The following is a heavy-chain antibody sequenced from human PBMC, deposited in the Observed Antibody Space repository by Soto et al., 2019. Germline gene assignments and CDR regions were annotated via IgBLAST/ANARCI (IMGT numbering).Heavy chain of an antibody. CDR2: IAHDGSNT. J-gene: IGHJ4*02. V-gene: IGHV3-30*18. D-gene: IGHD1-26*01. CDR1: GFTFNYYG. Sequence: QVQLMESGGGVVQPGRSLRLSCAASGFTFNYYGFHWVRQAPGKGLEWLAFIAHDGSNTYYADSVRGRFTLSRDNSKNTVYLQINSLRTEDTAVYFCAKAFGSYFGDYCGQGTLVTVSS. CDR3: AKAFGSYFGDY.